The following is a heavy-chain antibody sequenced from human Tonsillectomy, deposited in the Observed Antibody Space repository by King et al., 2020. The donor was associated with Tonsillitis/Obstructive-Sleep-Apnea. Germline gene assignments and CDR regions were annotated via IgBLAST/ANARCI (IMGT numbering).Heavy chain of an antibody. CDR1: GFTFSDYA. CDR2: ICRYGDST. V-gene: IGHV3-64*02. Sequence: QLVESGEGLVQPGGSLRLSCAASGFTFSDYAMHWVRQAPGKGLEYVSAICRYGDSTYYADSVKGRFTISRDNSKNTLYLQMGILRAEDMAVYYCARVGGNDALAIWGQGTMVTVSS. J-gene: IGHJ3*02. CDR3: ARVGGNDALAI.